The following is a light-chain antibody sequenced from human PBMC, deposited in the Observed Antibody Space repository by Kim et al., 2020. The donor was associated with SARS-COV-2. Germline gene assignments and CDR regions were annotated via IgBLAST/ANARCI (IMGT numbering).Light chain of an antibody. CDR1: QSVSSY. V-gene: IGKV3-11*01. CDR2: DAS. CDR3: QQRSNWPMYT. J-gene: IGKJ2*01. Sequence: LSPGERATLSCRASQSVSSYLAWYQQKPGQAPRLLIYDASNRATGIPARCSGSGSGTDFTLTISSLEPEDFAVYYCQQRSNWPMYTFGQGTKLEI.